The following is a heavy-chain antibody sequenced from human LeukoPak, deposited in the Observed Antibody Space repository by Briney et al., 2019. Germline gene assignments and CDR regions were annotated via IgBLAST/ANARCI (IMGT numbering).Heavy chain of an antibody. CDR3: ARVVRGVVTSNWFDP. CDR1: GDSLITYY. CDR2: VASSGTS. V-gene: IGHV4-59*01. D-gene: IGHD2-21*02. J-gene: IGHJ5*02. Sequence: PSETLSLTCTVSGDSLITYYWTWIRQTPGKELEWIGFVASSGTSNYNPSLKSRVSISIDTSKNQFSLALTSVTPADTAVYYCARVVRGVVTSNWFDPWGQGTLVSVSS.